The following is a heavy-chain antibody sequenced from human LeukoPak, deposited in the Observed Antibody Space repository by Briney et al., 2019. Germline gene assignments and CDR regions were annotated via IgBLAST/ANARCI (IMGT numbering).Heavy chain of an antibody. V-gene: IGHV4-30-2*01. J-gene: IGHJ4*02. CDR3: ARSAGPNGELLDY. Sequence: SATLSLTWAVSGGSISIGGYAWGWIRQTPGKGLEWIGYIYHSGSTYYNPSLKSRVTISVDRSKNQFSLKLSSVTAADTAVYYCARSAGPNGELLDYWGQGTLVTVSS. CDR1: GGSISIGGYA. CDR2: IYHSGST. D-gene: IGHD3-10*01.